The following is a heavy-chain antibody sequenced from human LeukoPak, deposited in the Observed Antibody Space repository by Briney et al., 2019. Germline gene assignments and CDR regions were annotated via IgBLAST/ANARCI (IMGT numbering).Heavy chain of an antibody. D-gene: IGHD6-13*01. CDR3: ARESSSWYAALRLNWFDP. Sequence: GASVKVSCKASGYTFTGYYMHWVRQAPGQGLEWMGWINPNSGGTNYAQKFQGRVTMTRDTSICTAYMELSRLRSDDTAVYYCARESSSWYAALRLNWFDPWGQGTLVTVSS. V-gene: IGHV1-2*02. CDR1: GYTFTGYY. J-gene: IGHJ5*02. CDR2: INPNSGGT.